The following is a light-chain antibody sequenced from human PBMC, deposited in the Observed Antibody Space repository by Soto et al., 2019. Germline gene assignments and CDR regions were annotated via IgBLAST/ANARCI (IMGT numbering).Light chain of an antibody. V-gene: IGKV1-17*01. CDR2: AKA. J-gene: IGKJ4*01. CDR3: LQHRSNPPT. CDR1: HDIGNN. Sequence: DIQMTQSPPSLSASVGDRVSFTCRASHDIGNNLAWYQHKPGKAPKRLIHAKASFQSGIPSRFSGSGSGTEFTLPITRLQPEDFATYYCLQHRSNPPTFGGGTKVENK.